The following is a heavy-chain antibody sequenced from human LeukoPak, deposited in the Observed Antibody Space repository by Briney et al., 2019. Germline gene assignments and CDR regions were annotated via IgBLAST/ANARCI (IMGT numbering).Heavy chain of an antibody. Sequence: PGGSLRLSYAASGFTFSSYGMHWVRQAPGKGLEWVAVISYDGSNKYYADSVKGRFTTSRDNSQNTLYLQMNSLRAEDTAVYYCAKDYSLTYYFDYWGQGTLVTVSS. CDR1: GFTFSSYG. D-gene: IGHD2-15*01. J-gene: IGHJ4*02. CDR2: ISYDGSNK. V-gene: IGHV3-30*18. CDR3: AKDYSLTYYFDY.